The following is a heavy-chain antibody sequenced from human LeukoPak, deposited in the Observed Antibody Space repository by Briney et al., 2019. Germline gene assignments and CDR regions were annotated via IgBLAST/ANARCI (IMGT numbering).Heavy chain of an antibody. D-gene: IGHD6-19*01. CDR3: VRGHRLVSPSPSFDY. V-gene: IGHV4-38-2*02. CDR1: GSPISSGHY. CDR2: LYHTGRT. J-gene: IGHJ4*02. Sequence: KPSETLSLTCSVSGSPISSGHYWGWIRQPPGKGLEWIGSLYHTGRTSYNPSLKSRVTLAVDTSEKPFSLTMTSLTAADTAVYYCVRGHRLVSPSPSFDYWGPGALVSVSS.